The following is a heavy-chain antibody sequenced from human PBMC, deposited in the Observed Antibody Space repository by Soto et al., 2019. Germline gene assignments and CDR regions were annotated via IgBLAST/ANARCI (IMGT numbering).Heavy chain of an antibody. Sequence: SEMLCLSCTVSGGSISSYYCSWIRQPPGKELEWIGYIYYSGSTNYNPSLKSRVTISVDTSKNQFSLKLSSVTAADTAVYYCVRHTRMHSSFDYWGQGTLVTVSS. CDR3: VRHTRMHSSFDY. CDR1: GGSISSYY. CDR2: IYYSGST. D-gene: IGHD1-26*01. J-gene: IGHJ4*02. V-gene: IGHV4-59*08.